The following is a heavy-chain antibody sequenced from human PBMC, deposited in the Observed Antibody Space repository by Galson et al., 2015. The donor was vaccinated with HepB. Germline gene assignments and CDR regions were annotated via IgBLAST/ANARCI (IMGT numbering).Heavy chain of an antibody. CDR2: ISSSSSYT. D-gene: IGHD3-22*01. CDR1: GFTFSDYH. V-gene: IGHV3-11*06. J-gene: IGHJ4*02. CDR3: ARGGSGYYFDY. Sequence: SLRLSCAASGFTFSDYHMSWIRQAPGKGLEWVSYISSSSSYTNYADSVKGRFTISRDNAKNSLYLQMNSLRAEDTAVYYCARGGSGYYFDYWGQGTLVTVSS.